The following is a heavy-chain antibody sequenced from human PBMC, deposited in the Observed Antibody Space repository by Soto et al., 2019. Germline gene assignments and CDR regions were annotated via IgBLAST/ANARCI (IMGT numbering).Heavy chain of an antibody. V-gene: IGHV4-4*07. Sequence: PSETLSLTCTVSGGSISSYYWSWIRQPAGKGLEWIGRIYTSGSTNYNPSLKSRVTMSVDTSKNQFSLKLSSVTAADTAVYYCARGSYDPHYYYYGMDVWGQGTTVTVSS. D-gene: IGHD3-22*01. CDR2: IYTSGST. CDR3: ARGSYDPHYYYYGMDV. CDR1: GGSISSYY. J-gene: IGHJ6*02.